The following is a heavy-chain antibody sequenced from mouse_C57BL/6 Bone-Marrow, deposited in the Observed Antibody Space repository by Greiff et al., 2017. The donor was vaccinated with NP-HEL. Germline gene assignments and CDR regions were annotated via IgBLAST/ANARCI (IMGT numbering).Heavy chain of an antibody. D-gene: IGHD1-1*01. CDR3: ARDRGTTVSYFDY. CDR2: ISYDGSN. Sequence: EVHLVESGPGLVKPSQSLSLTCSVTGYSITSGYYWNWIRQFPGNKLEWMGYISYDGSNNYNPSLKNRISITRDTSKNQFFLKLNSVTTEDTATYYCARDRGTTVSYFDYWGQGTTLTVSS. CDR1: GYSITSGYY. J-gene: IGHJ2*01. V-gene: IGHV3-6*01.